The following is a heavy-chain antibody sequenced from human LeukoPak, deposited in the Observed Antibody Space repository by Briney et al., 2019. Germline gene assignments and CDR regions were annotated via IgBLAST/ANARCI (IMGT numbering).Heavy chain of an antibody. CDR3: ATDQRYAFDY. CDR2: IRTTAEGAKYA. D-gene: IGHD3-9*01. V-gene: IGHV3-48*02. J-gene: IGHJ4*02. CDR1: GFSFTDYP. Sequence: GGSLRLSCATSGFSFTDYPMNWVRQAPGKGLEWISNIRTTAEGAKYAYYADSVKGRVTISRDDSKNTLYLHMNSLRDDDTAVYYCATDQRYAFDYWGQGILVTVSS.